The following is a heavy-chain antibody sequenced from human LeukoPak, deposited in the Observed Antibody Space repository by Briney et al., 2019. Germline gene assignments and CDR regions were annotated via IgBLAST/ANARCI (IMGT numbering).Heavy chain of an antibody. CDR1: GDSISSYY. D-gene: IGHD6-6*01. J-gene: IGHJ1*01. CDR3: ARIDVNSSSSSEYFQH. CDR2: SHYSGST. Sequence: SETLSLTCTVSGDSISSYYWNWIRQPPGKGLEWIGHSHYSGSTNYNPSLKSRVTILVDTSKNQFSLKLSSVTAADTAVYFCARIDVNSSSSSEYFQHWGQGTQVTVSS. V-gene: IGHV4-59*01.